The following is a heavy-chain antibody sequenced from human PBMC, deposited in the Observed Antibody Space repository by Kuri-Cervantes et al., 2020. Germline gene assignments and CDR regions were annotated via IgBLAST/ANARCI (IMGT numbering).Heavy chain of an antibody. CDR3: ARDPRFTMVRGVIRQFDY. Sequence: GGSLRLSCAACGFTFSSYWMSWVRQAPGKGLEWVANIKQDGSEKYYVDSVKGRFTISRDNAKNSLYLQMNSLRAEDTAVYYCARDPRFTMVRGVIRQFDYWGQGTLVTVSS. D-gene: IGHD3-10*01. CDR1: GFTFSSYW. V-gene: IGHV3-7*03. CDR2: IKQDGSEK. J-gene: IGHJ4*02.